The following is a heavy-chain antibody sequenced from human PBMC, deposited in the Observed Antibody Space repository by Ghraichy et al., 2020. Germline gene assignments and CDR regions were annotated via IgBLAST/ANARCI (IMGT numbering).Heavy chain of an antibody. CDR1: GFTFSSYA. D-gene: IGHD5-24*01. V-gene: IGHV3-30-3*01. CDR3: AREGDGDGYNVDLGYGMDV. CDR2: ISYDGSNK. Sequence: GGSLRLSCAASGFTFSSYAMHWVRQAPGKGLEWVAVISYDGSNKYYADSVKGRFTISRDNSKNTLYLQMNSLRAEDTAVYYCAREGDGDGYNVDLGYGMDVWGQGTTVTVSS. J-gene: IGHJ6*02.